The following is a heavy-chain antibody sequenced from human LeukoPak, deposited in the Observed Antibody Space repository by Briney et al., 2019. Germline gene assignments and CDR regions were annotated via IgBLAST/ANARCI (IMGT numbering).Heavy chain of an antibody. J-gene: IGHJ4*02. D-gene: IGHD6-6*01. CDR3: AKYRISAPPPRDFDS. V-gene: IGHV3-23*01. Sequence: GGSLRLSCEASGFTFINYAMTWVRQGPGKGLEWVSVIGSSGGGIHYADAVKGRFIVSRDNSKNTVFLQMNSLRAEDTAVYYCAKYRISAPPPRDFDSWGQGTLVTVSS. CDR1: GFTFINYA. CDR2: IGSSGGGI.